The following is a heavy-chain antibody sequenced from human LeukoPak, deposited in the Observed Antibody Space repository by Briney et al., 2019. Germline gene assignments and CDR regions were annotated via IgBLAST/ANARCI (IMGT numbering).Heavy chain of an antibody. CDR3: ARSYGSGSYFDY. D-gene: IGHD3-10*01. CDR1: GGSISSYY. V-gene: IGHV4-59*01. J-gene: IGHJ4*02. Sequence: SETLSLTCTVSGGSISSYYWSWIRQPPGKGLEWIGYIYYSGTTNYNPSLKSRVTISVDTSKNQFSVKLSSVTAADTAVYYCARSYGSGSYFDYWGQGTLVTVSS. CDR2: IYYSGTT.